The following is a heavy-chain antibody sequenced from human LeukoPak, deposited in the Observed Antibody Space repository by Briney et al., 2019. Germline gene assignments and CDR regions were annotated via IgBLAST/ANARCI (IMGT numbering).Heavy chain of an antibody. J-gene: IGHJ4*02. D-gene: IGHD3-3*01. Sequence: GGSLRLSCAASGFIFSSYSMNWVRQAPGKGLEWVSSVSSRSNYIYYADSVKGRFTISRDNAKNLLYLQMITLRAEDTAVYYCARATSGTREFDYWGQGTLVTVSS. V-gene: IGHV3-21*01. CDR3: ARATSGTREFDY. CDR2: VSSRSNYI. CDR1: GFIFSSYS.